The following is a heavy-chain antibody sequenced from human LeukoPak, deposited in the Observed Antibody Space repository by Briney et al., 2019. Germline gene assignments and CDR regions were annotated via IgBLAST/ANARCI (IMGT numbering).Heavy chain of an antibody. J-gene: IGHJ3*02. CDR3: ARPGRADAFDI. V-gene: IGHV3-11*03. Sequence: GESLKISCAASGFTFSDYCMSWIRQAPGKGLEWVSYISSSSTYTNYADSVKGRFTISRDNAKNSLYLQMNSLRAEDTAVYYCARPGRADAFDIWGQGTMVTVSS. CDR1: GFTFSDYC. CDR2: ISSSSTYT.